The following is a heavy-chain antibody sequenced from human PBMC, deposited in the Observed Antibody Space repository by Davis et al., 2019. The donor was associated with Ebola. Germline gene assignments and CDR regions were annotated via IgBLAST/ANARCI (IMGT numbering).Heavy chain of an antibody. CDR1: AGSISGSSYY. Sequence: SETLSLTCTVSAGSISGSSYYWGWTRQPPGKGLEWIGRIYYSGSTYYNPSLKSRVTISVDTSKNQFSLKLSSVTAADTAVYYCASLSRITMIVADYWGQGTLVTVSS. D-gene: IGHD3-22*01. V-gene: IGHV4-39*01. CDR3: ASLSRITMIVADY. CDR2: IYYSGST. J-gene: IGHJ4*02.